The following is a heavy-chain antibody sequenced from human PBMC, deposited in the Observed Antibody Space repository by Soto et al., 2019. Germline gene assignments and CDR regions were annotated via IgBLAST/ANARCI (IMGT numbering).Heavy chain of an antibody. CDR2: IKSKTDGGTT. Sequence: EVQLVESGGGLVKPGGSLRLSCAASGFTFSNAWMSWVRQAPGKGLEWVGRIKSKTDGGTTDYAAPVKGRFTISRDDSKNTLYLQMNSLKTEDTAVSYCTTVHLYTFGSFDYWGQGTLVTVSS. CDR1: GFTFSNAW. V-gene: IGHV3-15*01. CDR3: TTVHLYTFGSFDY. J-gene: IGHJ4*02. D-gene: IGHD3-10*01.